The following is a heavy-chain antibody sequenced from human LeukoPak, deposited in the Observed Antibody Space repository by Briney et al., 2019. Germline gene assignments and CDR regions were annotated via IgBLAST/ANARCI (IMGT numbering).Heavy chain of an antibody. Sequence: GGSLRLSCAASGFTISDYYMSWVRQAPGKGLEWLSVIFPGGETYYAGSVKGRFTISRETSENTLYLRMNSLTAEDTALYYCVKGSTGAPPLEHWGQGTLVTVSS. D-gene: IGHD1-1*01. V-gene: IGHV3-53*01. J-gene: IGHJ1*01. CDR3: VKGSTGAPPLEH. CDR2: IFPGGET. CDR1: GFTISDYY.